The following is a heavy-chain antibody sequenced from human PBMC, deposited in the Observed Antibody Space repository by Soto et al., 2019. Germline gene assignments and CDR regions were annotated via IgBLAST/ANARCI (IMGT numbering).Heavy chain of an antibody. D-gene: IGHD1-1*01. CDR3: ARQDWNDVTYFDY. CDR2: IYYSGST. V-gene: IGHV4-31*03. CDR1: GGSISSGGYY. J-gene: IGHJ4*02. Sequence: QVKLQESGPGLVKPSQTLSLTCTVSGGSISSGGYYWSWIRQHPGKGLEWIGYIYYSGSTYYNPSRKSRVTISVDTSKNQFSLKLSSVTAADTAVYYWARQDWNDVTYFDYWGQGTLVTVSS.